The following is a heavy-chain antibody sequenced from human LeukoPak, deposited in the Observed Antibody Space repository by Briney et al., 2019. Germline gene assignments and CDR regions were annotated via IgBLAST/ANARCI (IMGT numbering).Heavy chain of an antibody. CDR1: GFTFSSYA. CDR3: VRDGGVSGYDLLDY. Sequence: GGSLGLSCAASGFTFSSYAMHWVRQAPGKGLEWVAHINQDGSEEHYMDSVKARFTISRDNAKNSLSLQMNSLTAEDTAVYYCVRDGGVSGYDLLDYWGQGTLVTVSS. J-gene: IGHJ4*02. D-gene: IGHD5-12*01. CDR2: INQDGSEE. V-gene: IGHV3-7*01.